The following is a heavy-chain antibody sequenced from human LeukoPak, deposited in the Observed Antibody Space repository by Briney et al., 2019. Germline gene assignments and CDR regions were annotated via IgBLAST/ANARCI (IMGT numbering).Heavy chain of an antibody. CDR2: IIPIFGTA. J-gene: IGHJ6*02. Sequence: GASVTVSCKASGGTFSSYAISWVRQAPGQGLEWMGGIIPIFGTANYAQKFQGRVTITADESTSTAYMELSSLRSEDTAVYYCATTVTTIYYGMDVWGQGTTVTVSS. CDR3: ATTVTTIYYGMDV. V-gene: IGHV1-69*13. D-gene: IGHD4-17*01. CDR1: GGTFSSYA.